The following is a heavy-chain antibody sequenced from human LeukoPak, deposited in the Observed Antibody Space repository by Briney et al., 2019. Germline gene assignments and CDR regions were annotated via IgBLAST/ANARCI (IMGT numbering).Heavy chain of an antibody. Sequence: GGSLRLSCAASGFTFSSYGMHWVRQAPGKGLEWVAVIWYGGSNKYYADSVKGRFTISRDNSKNTLYLQMNSLRAEDTAVYYCAREPDYGDYFDYWGQGTLVTVSS. D-gene: IGHD4-17*01. J-gene: IGHJ4*02. CDR3: AREPDYGDYFDY. CDR1: GFTFSSYG. CDR2: IWYGGSNK. V-gene: IGHV3-33*01.